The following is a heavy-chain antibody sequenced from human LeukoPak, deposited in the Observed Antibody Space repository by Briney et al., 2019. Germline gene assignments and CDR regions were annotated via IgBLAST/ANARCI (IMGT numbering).Heavy chain of an antibody. J-gene: IGHJ4*02. D-gene: IGHD2-2*01. CDR3: ARGSVVVPAAISY. CDR2: IYHSGST. V-gene: IGHV4-38-2*02. CDR1: GYSISSGYY. Sequence: SETLSLTCTVSGYSISSGYYWGWIRQPPGKGLEWIGSIYHSGSTYYNPSLKSRVTISVDTSKNQFSLKLSSVTAADTAVYYCARGSVVVPAAISYWGQGTLVTVSS.